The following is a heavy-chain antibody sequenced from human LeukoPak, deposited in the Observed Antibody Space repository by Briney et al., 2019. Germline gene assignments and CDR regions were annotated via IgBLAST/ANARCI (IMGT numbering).Heavy chain of an antibody. D-gene: IGHD5-18*01. V-gene: IGHV3-48*03. CDR2: ISSSSRAI. CDR1: GFRFSNYE. J-gene: IGHJ4*02. CDR3: AREGYHFDF. Sequence: GGSLRLSCAASGFRFSNYEMNWVRQAPGKGLEWVSYISSSSRAIFYADSVKGRFTISRDNAKNSMFLQMSSLRAEDTAVYYCAREGYHFDFWGQGTPVTVSS.